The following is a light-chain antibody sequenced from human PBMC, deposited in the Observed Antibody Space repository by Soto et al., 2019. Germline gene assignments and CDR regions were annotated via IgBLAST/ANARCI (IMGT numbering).Light chain of an antibody. J-gene: IGLJ3*02. CDR2: DVS. Sequence: QSALTQPASVSGSPGQSVTISCTGAGSDVSWYQHHPGKAPKLIIFDVSNRPSGISDRFSGSKSGNTASLTISGLRAEDEAGYYCASYRSTGTLGVFGGGTQLTVL. CDR3: ASYRSTGTLGV. CDR1: GSD. V-gene: IGLV2-14*03.